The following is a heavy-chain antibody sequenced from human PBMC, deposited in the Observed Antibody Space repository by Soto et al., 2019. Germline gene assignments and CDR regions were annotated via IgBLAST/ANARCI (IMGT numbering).Heavy chain of an antibody. V-gene: IGHV4-34*01. CDR3: ARGQRSDPFFHC. CDR2: INPDGAT. J-gene: IGHJ4*02. Sequence: SETLSLTCAVYGGSFSGYYWDWIRQPPGKGLEWIGEINPDGATNYTPSLRGRVTISIDTSRNQFSLKLSSVTAADTAVYYCARGQRSDPFFHCWGQGALVTVSS. CDR1: GGSFSGYY.